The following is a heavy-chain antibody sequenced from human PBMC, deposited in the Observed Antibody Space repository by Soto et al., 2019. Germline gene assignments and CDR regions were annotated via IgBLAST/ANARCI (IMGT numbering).Heavy chain of an antibody. CDR3: ARHSAAVAAGYTYYYYYGMDV. V-gene: IGHV4-39*01. D-gene: IGHD6-13*01. Sequence: SETLSLTCTVSGGSISSSSYYWGWIRQPPGKGLEWIGSIYYSGSTYYNPSLKSRVTISVDTSKNQFSLKLSSVTAADTAVYYCARHSAAVAAGYTYYYYYGMDVWGQGTTVTVSS. CDR2: IYYSGST. CDR1: GGSISSSSYY. J-gene: IGHJ6*02.